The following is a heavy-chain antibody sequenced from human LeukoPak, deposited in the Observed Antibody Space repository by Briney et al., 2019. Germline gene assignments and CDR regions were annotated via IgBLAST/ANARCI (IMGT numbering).Heavy chain of an antibody. D-gene: IGHD3-22*01. Sequence: SETLSLTCAVYGGSFSGYYWSWLRQPPGKGLEWIGEINHSGSTNYNPSLKSRVTISVDTSKNQFSLKLSSVTAADTAVYYCARVSSGGGPNWFDPWGQGTLVTVSS. CDR3: ARVSSGGGPNWFDP. J-gene: IGHJ5*02. CDR1: GGSFSGYY. CDR2: INHSGST. V-gene: IGHV4-34*01.